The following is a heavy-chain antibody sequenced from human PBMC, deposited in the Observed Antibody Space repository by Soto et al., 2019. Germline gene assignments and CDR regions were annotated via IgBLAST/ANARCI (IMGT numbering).Heavy chain of an antibody. CDR1: GFTFSSYA. D-gene: IGHD3-3*01. Sequence: PGGSLRLSCAASGFTFSSYAMSWVRQAPGKGLEWVSAISGSGGSTYYADSVKGRFTISRDNSKNTLYLQMNSLRAEDTAVYYRAKDRGNYDFWSGPPYYFDYGGRGTLVTVPS. CDR3: AKDRGNYDFWSGPPYYFDY. V-gene: IGHV3-23*01. CDR2: ISGSGGST. J-gene: IGHJ4*02.